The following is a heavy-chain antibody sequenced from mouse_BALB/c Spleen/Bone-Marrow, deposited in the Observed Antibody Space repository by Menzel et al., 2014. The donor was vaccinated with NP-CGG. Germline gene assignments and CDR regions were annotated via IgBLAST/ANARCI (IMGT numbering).Heavy chain of an antibody. V-gene: IGHV5-12-2*01. J-gene: IGHJ3*01. D-gene: IGHD1-1*01. CDR2: ISNGGGSI. CDR1: GFTFSSYI. Sequence: EVKLVESGGGLVQPGGSLKLSCAASGFTFSSYIMSWVRQTPEKRLEWVAYISNGGGSIYYPDTVKGRFTISRDNDKNTLYLQMSSLKSEDTAMYYCASHYYDSSPFAYWGQATLVIVSA. CDR3: ASHYYDSSPFAY.